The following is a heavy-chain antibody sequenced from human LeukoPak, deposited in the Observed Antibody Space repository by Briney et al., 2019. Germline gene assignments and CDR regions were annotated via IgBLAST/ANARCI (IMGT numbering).Heavy chain of an antibody. CDR1: GASISSYF. CDR2: IYYSGSP. Sequence: PSETLSLTCAVYGASISSYFWGWIRQPPGKGLEWIGYIYYSGSPNYSPSLKSRVTISVDTSKNQFSLKLSSVTAADTATYYCARLMYYSDSGSYGMDVWGQGTTVTVSS. CDR3: ARLMYYSDSGSYGMDV. V-gene: IGHV4-59*08. J-gene: IGHJ6*02. D-gene: IGHD3-10*01.